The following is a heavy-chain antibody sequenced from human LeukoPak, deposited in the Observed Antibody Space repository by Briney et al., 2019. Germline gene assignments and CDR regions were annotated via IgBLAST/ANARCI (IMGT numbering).Heavy chain of an antibody. J-gene: IGHJ3*02. CDR1: GYTFTSYG. Sequence: ASVKVSCKASGYTFTSYGISWVRQAPGQGLEWMGWISAYNGNTNYAQNLQGRVTMTRDTSTSTAYMELKSLRSDDTAVYYCARDHDEDDAFDIWGQGTMVTVSS. CDR2: ISAYNGNT. V-gene: IGHV1-18*01. CDR3: ARDHDEDDAFDI.